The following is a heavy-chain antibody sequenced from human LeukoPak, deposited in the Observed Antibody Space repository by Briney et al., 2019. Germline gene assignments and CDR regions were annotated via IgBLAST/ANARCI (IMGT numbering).Heavy chain of an antibody. CDR3: ARDKGVGATHYYLYGMEV. D-gene: IGHD1-26*01. J-gene: IGHJ6*02. Sequence: GGPLRLSCAASGFNFKFYAMRWVRRAPGEGGEWVSAISGDGESKYYIDSVKGRFTISRDNSKNTLFLQMNSLRVDDTAVYYCARDKGVGATHYYLYGMEVWGQGTTVTVAS. CDR1: GFNFKFYA. V-gene: IGHV3-23*01. CDR2: ISGDGESK.